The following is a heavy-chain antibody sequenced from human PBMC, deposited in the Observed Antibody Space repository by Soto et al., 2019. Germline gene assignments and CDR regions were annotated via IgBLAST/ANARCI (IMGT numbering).Heavy chain of an antibody. CDR1: GFTFSSYG. J-gene: IGHJ4*02. CDR3: AKDDGRGWDY. V-gene: IGHV3-30*18. Sequence: QVQLVESGGGVVQPGRSLRLSCAASGFTFSSYGMHWVRQAPGKGLEWVAVISYDGSNKYYADSVKGRFTISRDNSKNTLYLQMNSLRAEDTAVYYCAKDDGRGWDYWGQGTLVTVSS. D-gene: IGHD2-15*01. CDR2: ISYDGSNK.